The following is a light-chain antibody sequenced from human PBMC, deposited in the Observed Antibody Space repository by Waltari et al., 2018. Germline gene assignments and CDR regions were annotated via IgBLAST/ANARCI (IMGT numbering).Light chain of an antibody. CDR3: CSYAGSGIVI. V-gene: IGLV2-23*02. Sequence: QSARTQPASVSGSPGQSLTIPCSGTSSDVGKYNLVSWYQQHPCKVPKVMIYEVTKRPSVVSNRFSGSNSGNTASLTISGLQAEDEADYYCCSYAGSGIVIFGGGTKLTVL. J-gene: IGLJ2*01. CDR2: EVT. CDR1: SSDVGKYNL.